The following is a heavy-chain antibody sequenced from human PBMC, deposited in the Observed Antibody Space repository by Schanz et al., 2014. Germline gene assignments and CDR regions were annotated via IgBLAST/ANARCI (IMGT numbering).Heavy chain of an antibody. D-gene: IGHD3-10*01. J-gene: IGHJ2*01. V-gene: IGHV3-53*04. CDR3: AREEVHYYGSGAQVGDFDL. Sequence: EVQLVESGGGLVQPGGSLRLSCAASGFTVSSNYMTWVRQAPGKGPEWFSVIYSGGHTYNADSVKGRFTISRHNSENTLYLQMNSLRTEDTAVYYCAREEVHYYGSGAQVGDFDLWGRGTLVTVSS. CDR1: GFTVSSNY. CDR2: IYSGGHT.